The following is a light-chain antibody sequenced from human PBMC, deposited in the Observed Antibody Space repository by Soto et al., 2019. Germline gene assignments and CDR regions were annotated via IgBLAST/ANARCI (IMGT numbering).Light chain of an antibody. CDR1: SSDVGGYNY. V-gene: IGLV2-14*01. J-gene: IGLJ1*01. CDR3: ASYGSGATYV. CDR2: EVS. Sequence: SVLTXPASVSGSPGQSITISCTGTSSDVGGYNYVSWYQLHPGKAPKLMIHEVSERPSGVSNRFSGSKSGNTASLTISGLQAEDEADYYCASYGSGATYVFGGGTKVTVL.